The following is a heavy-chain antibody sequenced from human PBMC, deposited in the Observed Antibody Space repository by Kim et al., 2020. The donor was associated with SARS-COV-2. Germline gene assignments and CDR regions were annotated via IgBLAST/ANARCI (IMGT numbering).Heavy chain of an antibody. CDR3: ARGPGIAAAGTLNWYFDL. D-gene: IGHD6-13*01. CDR2: ISSSGSTI. V-gene: IGHV3-48*03. Sequence: GGSLRLSCAASGFTFSSYEMNWVRQAPGKGLEWVSYISSSGSTIYYADSVKGRFTISRDNAKNSLYLQMNSLRAEDTAVYYCARGPGIAAAGTLNWYFDLWGRGTLVTVSS. CDR1: GFTFSSYE. J-gene: IGHJ2*01.